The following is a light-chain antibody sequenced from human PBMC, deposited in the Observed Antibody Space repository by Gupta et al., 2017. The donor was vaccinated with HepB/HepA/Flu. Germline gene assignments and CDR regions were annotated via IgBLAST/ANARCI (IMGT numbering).Light chain of an antibody. J-gene: IGLJ2*01. Sequence: QSALTQPASVSGSPGPPITISCTGTSSDVGGYNYVSWYQQHPGKAPKLMIYDVSNRPSGVSNRFSGSKSGNTASLTISGLQAEDEADYYCSSYTSSSTLDVVFGGGTKLTVL. CDR3: SSYTSSSTLDVV. V-gene: IGLV2-14*01. CDR1: SSDVGGYNY. CDR2: DVS.